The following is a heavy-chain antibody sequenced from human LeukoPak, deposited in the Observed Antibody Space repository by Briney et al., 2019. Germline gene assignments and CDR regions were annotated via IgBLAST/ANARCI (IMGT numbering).Heavy chain of an antibody. CDR2: LSGSGDRT. CDR3: ARGGTNYYYMDV. J-gene: IGHJ6*03. CDR1: GFTFSNYG. Sequence: PGGSLRLSCAASGFTFSNYGMNWVRQAPGKGLEWVSALSGSGDRTFYVDSVKGRFTVSRDNSKNTLYLQMDSLRADDTALYYCARGGTNYYYMDVWGNGTTVTVSS. V-gene: IGHV3-23*01.